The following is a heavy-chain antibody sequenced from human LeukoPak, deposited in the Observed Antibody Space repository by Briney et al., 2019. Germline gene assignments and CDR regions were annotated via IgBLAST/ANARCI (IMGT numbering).Heavy chain of an antibody. CDR1: GGSISSGSYC. J-gene: IGHJ4*02. Sequence: SQTLSLTCTVSGGSISSGSYCWSWIRQSAGKGLEWIGRVYTSGSTNYNPSLKSRVTISVDTSKNQFSLKLSSVTAADTAVYYCARLGELLLFDYWGQGTLVTVSS. V-gene: IGHV4-61*02. CDR3: ARLGELLLFDY. CDR2: VYTSGST. D-gene: IGHD1-26*01.